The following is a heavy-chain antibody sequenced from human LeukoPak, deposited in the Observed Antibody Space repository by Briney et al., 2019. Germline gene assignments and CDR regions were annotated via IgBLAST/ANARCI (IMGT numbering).Heavy chain of an antibody. CDR1: GFTFSSYA. J-gene: IGHJ6*02. D-gene: IGHD4-17*01. V-gene: IGHV3-23*01. CDR3: AKDWGDYGERYYGMDI. CDR2: ISGSGGST. Sequence: GGSLRLSCAASGFTFSSYAMSWVRQAPGKGLEWVSAISGSGGSTYYADSVKGRFTISRDNFKNTLYLQMNSLRAEDTAVYYCAKDWGDYGERYYGMDIWGQGTTVTVSS.